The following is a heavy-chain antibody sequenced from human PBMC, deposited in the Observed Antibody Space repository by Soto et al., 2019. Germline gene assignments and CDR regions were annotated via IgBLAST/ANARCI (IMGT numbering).Heavy chain of an antibody. V-gene: IGHV4-30-2*01. J-gene: IGHJ4*02. D-gene: IGHD2-21*02. CDR2: IYHSGST. Sequence: PSETLSLTCAVSGGSISSGGYSWSWIRQPPGKGLEWIGYIYHSGSTYYNPSLKSRVTISVDRSKNQFSLKLSSVTAADTAVYYCAREGVTKYYFDYWGQGTLVTVS. CDR1: GGSISSGGYS. CDR3: AREGVTKYYFDY.